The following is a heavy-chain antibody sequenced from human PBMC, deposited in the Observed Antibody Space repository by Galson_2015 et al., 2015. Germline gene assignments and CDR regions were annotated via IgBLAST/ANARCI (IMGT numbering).Heavy chain of an antibody. CDR2: FDPEDGET. CDR3: ATSIVNGSGSYYNDY. CDR1: GYTLTELS. V-gene: IGHV1-24*01. J-gene: IGHJ4*02. Sequence: SVKVSCKASGYTLTELSMHWVRQAPGKGLEWMGGFDPEDGETIYAQKFQGRVTMTEDTSTDTAYMELSSLRSEDTAVYYCATSIVNGSGSYYNDYWGQGTLVTVSS. D-gene: IGHD3-10*01.